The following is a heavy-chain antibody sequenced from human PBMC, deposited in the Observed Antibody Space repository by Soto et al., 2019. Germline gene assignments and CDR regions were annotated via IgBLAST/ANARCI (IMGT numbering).Heavy chain of an antibody. J-gene: IGHJ3*02. V-gene: IGHV3-33*01. CDR1: GFTFSSCG. CDR3: ARNHAARPLDAFDI. D-gene: IGHD2-2*02. CDR2: IWYDGSNK. Sequence: PGGSLRLSCAASGFTFSSCGMHWVRQAPGKGLEWVAVIWYDGSNKYYADSVKGRFTISRDNSKNTLYLQMNSLRAEDTAVYYCARNHAARPLDAFDIWGQGTMVTVSS.